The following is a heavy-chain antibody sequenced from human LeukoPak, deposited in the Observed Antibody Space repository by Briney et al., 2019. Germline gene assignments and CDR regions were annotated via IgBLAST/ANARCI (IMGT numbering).Heavy chain of an antibody. J-gene: IGHJ4*02. D-gene: IGHD5-18*01. CDR1: GFTFSNYG. Sequence: GGSLRLSCAAAGFTFSNYGMHWVRQAPGKGLEWVAFIRYDGSNKYFADSLKGRFTISRDNSKNSLYLQMNSLRAEDTAVYYCARMDTAMERPFDYWGQGTLVTVSS. V-gene: IGHV3-30*02. CDR2: IRYDGSNK. CDR3: ARMDTAMERPFDY.